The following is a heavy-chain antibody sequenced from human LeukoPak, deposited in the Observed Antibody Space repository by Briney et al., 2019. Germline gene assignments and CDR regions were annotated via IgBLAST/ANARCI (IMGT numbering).Heavy chain of an antibody. V-gene: IGHV3-23*01. CDR3: AKLNYDSSGYYYFDY. CDR1: GFTFSSYA. Sequence: PGGSLRLSCAASGFTFSSYAMSWVRQAPGKGLEWVSAISGSGGSTYYADSVKGRFTISRDNSKNTLYLQMNSLRAEDTAVYYCAKLNYDSSGYYYFDYWGQGTLLTVSS. D-gene: IGHD3-22*01. CDR2: ISGSGGST. J-gene: IGHJ4*02.